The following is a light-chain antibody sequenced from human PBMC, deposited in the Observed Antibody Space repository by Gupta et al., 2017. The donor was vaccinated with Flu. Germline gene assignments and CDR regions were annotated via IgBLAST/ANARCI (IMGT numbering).Light chain of an antibody. CDR1: IPNLGTNT. CDR3: AAWNDGLNASFV. CDR2: NND. J-gene: IGLJ1*01. V-gene: IGLV1-44*01. Sequence: QSVLSQPSSVSGTPGQRVTLSCAGSIPNLGTNTVHWYRQVPGMAPKLLIYNNDQRPSSLPARFSGSKSGTSASLVISGLQSEDEADYYCAAWNDGLNASFVFGTGTKVIVL.